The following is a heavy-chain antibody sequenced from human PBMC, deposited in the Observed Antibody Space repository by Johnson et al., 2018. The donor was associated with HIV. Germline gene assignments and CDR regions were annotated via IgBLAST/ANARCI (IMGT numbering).Heavy chain of an antibody. CDR3: ARGATPWGGDYVGYAFEL. Sequence: QVRLVESGGGLVQPGGSLRLSCEVSGFIFSKYNMAWIRQAPGKGLECLSYITSSGSSVYYTDSVKGRFTISRDNAKTSLFLRVNSLRAEDSGIYYCARGATPWGGDYVGYAFELWGQGTVVTVSS. J-gene: IGHJ3*01. CDR2: ITSSGSSV. V-gene: IGHV3-11*04. CDR1: GFIFSKYN. D-gene: IGHD4-17*01.